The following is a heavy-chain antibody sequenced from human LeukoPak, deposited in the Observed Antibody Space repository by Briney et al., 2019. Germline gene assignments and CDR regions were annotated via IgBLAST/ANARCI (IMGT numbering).Heavy chain of an antibody. Sequence: SVKVSCKASGGTFSSYAISWVRQAPGQGLEWMGGIIPIFGTANYAQKFQGRVTITTDESTGTAYMELRSLRSEDTAVYYCARDFSGRGNWFDPWGQGTLVTVSS. V-gene: IGHV1-69*05. CDR1: GGTFSSYA. D-gene: IGHD1-26*01. CDR2: IIPIFGTA. J-gene: IGHJ5*02. CDR3: ARDFSGRGNWFDP.